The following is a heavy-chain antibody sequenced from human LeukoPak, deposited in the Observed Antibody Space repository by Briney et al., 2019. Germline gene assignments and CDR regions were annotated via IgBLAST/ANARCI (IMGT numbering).Heavy chain of an antibody. CDR1: GFTFSSYS. D-gene: IGHD3-16*01. J-gene: IGHJ6*02. CDR2: ISSSSNTI. Sequence: GGSLRLSCAASGFTFSSYSMYWVRQAPGKGLEWVSYISSSSNTIHYADSVKGRFTISRDYATNSLYLQMSSLRDEDTAVYYCAREITYYGIDVWGQGTTVTVSS. CDR3: AREITYYGIDV. V-gene: IGHV3-48*02.